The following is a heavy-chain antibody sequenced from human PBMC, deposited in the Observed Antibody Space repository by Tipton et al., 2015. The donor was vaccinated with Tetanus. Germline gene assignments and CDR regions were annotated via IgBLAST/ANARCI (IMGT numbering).Heavy chain of an antibody. Sequence: TLSLTCTVSGGSISPFYWNWIRQSPGKGLEWIGYIYYSGNTNYNPSLKSRVTMSVDTSKNQFSLKLNSVTAADTAVYYRARATNWLGRDFDYWGQGTLVTVSS. CDR3: ARATNWLGRDFDY. CDR2: IYYSGNT. D-gene: IGHD7-27*01. J-gene: IGHJ4*02. CDR1: GGSISPFY. V-gene: IGHV4-59*01.